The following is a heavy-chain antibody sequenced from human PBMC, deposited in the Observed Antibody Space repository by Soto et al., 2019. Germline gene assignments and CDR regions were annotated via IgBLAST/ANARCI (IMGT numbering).Heavy chain of an antibody. V-gene: IGHV4-39*01. CDR2: IYYSGST. CDR3: ARSVFGVVSNWFDP. D-gene: IGHD3-3*02. J-gene: IGHJ5*02. CDR1: GGSISSSSYY. Sequence: QLQLQESGPGLVKPSETLSLTCTVSGGSISSSSYYWGWIRQPPGKGLEWIGSIYYSGSTYYNPSLKSRVTISVDTSKNQFSLKLRSVTAADTAVYYCARSVFGVVSNWFDPWGQGTLVTVSS.